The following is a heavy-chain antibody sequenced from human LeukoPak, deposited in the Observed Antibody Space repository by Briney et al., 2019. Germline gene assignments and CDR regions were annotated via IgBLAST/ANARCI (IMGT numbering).Heavy chain of an antibody. V-gene: IGHV3-23*01. Sequence: GGSLRLSCAASGFTFSSYAMSWVRQAPGKGLEWVSAISGSGGSTYYADSVKGRFTISRDNSKNTLYLQMNSLRAEDTAVYYCTTDTYYDILTGYQFFGYWGQGTLVTVSS. D-gene: IGHD3-9*01. CDR2: ISGSGGST. CDR1: GFTFSSYA. CDR3: TTDTYYDILTGYQFFGY. J-gene: IGHJ4*02.